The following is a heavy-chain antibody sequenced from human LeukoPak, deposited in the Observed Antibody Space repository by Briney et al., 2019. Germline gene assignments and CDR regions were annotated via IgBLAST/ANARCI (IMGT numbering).Heavy chain of an antibody. V-gene: IGHV3-74*01. CDR1: GFTFSNYW. D-gene: IGHD6-13*01. J-gene: IGHJ4*02. CDR3: ARGGDSSNWYPGYFDY. CDR2: IKSDGSST. Sequence: GGSLRLSCAASGFTFSNYWMHWVRQAPGKGPVWVSRIKSDGSSTRFADSVQGRFTISRDNGKNTLNLQMNSLRAEDTAVYYCARGGDSSNWYPGYFDYWGQGALVTVSS.